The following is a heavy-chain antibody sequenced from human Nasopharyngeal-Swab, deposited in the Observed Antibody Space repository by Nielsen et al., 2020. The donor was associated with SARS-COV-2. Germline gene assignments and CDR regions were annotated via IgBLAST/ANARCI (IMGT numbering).Heavy chain of an antibody. CDR1: GYTFTSYY. D-gene: IGHD3-3*01. Sequence: ASVKVSCKASGYTFTSYYMHWVRQAPGQGLEWMGIINPSGGSTSYAQRFQGRVTMTRDTSTSTVYMELSSLRSEDTAVYYCARGVRFLECLLNYYYYGMDVWGQGTTVTVSS. CDR2: INPSGGST. CDR3: ARGVRFLECLLNYYYYGMDV. J-gene: IGHJ6*02. V-gene: IGHV1-46*01.